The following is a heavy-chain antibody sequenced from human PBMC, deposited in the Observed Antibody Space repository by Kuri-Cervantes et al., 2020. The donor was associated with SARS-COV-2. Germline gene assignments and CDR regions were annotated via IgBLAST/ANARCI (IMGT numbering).Heavy chain of an antibody. V-gene: IGHV3-30*18. D-gene: IGHD3-22*01. J-gene: IGHJ5*02. CDR2: ISYEGSNK. Sequence: GGSLRLSGPLSGLSIKNYKMHWFRQAQGKGPEWVAVISYEGSNKHYSDAAKGRFTISRENSKSMVYLQINSLRPEDTATYYCSKSSLPFSLSVSLSVIDPRGRGTTVTVSS. CDR1: GLSIKNYK. CDR3: SKSSLPFSLSVSLSVIDP.